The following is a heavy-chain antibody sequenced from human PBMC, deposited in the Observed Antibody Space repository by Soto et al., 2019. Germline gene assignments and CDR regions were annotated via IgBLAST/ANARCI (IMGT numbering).Heavy chain of an antibody. Sequence: EVQLLESGGGLVQPGGSLRLSCAASGISFSTFAMSWVRQAPGKGLEWVSAIDGTVNTTHYADSVKGRFTLSKDKAKNMLYPQMNSLRAEDTAVYYCAKAMIAFGGVIDAFDVWGQGTMVTVSP. CDR3: AKAMIAFGGVIDAFDV. J-gene: IGHJ3*01. CDR2: IDGTVNTT. D-gene: IGHD3-16*01. V-gene: IGHV3-23*05. CDR1: GISFSTFA.